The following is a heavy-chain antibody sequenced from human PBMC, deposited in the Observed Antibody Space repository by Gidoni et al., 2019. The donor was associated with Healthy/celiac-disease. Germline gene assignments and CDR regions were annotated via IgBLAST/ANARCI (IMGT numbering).Heavy chain of an antibody. D-gene: IGHD5-12*01. CDR2: ISSSSSYI. CDR3: ARVRGYSGYAVY. J-gene: IGHJ4*02. V-gene: IGHV3-21*01. Sequence: EVQPVESGGGLVKPGGSLRLSCAASGFTFSSYSMNWVRQAPGKGLEWVSSISSSSSYIYYADSVKGRFTISRDNAKNSLYLQMNSLRAEDTAVYYCARVRGYSGYAVYWGQGTLVTVSS. CDR1: GFTFSSYS.